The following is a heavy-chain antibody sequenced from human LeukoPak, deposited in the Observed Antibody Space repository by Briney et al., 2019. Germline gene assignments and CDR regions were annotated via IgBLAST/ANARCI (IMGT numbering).Heavy chain of an antibody. CDR1: GFTFSSYW. J-gene: IGHJ6*03. V-gene: IGHV3-74*01. CDR3: ARDQARYYYYYMDV. CDR2: INSDGGST. Sequence: GGSLRLSCAASGFTFSSYWMHWVRQAPGKGLVWVSRINSDGGSTSYVDSVKGRFTISRDNAKNTLYLQMNSLRAEDTAVYYCARDQARYYYYYMDVWGKGTTVTVSS.